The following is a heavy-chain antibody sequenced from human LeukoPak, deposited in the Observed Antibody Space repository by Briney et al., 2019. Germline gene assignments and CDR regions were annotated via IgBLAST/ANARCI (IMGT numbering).Heavy chain of an antibody. J-gene: IGHJ2*01. CDR1: GYTFTSYG. Sequence: ASVKVSCKASGYTFTSYGISWVRQAPGQGLEWMGWTSAYNGNTNYAQKLQGRVTMTTDTSTSTAYMELRSLRSDDTAVYYCARGASDILTGYSNAFQWYFDLWGRGTLVTVSS. V-gene: IGHV1-18*01. D-gene: IGHD3-9*01. CDR2: TSAYNGNT. CDR3: ARGASDILTGYSNAFQWYFDL.